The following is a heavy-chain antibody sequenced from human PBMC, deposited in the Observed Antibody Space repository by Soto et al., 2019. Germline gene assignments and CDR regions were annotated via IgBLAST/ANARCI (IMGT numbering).Heavy chain of an antibody. Sequence: PSEALSLTCTVSGYSISSGSYWAWIRQPPGKGPEWIASIYHGGTTFYNPSVKSRITISVDTSKNQFSLKLSSVTAADTAVYYCARGSWGGSYYYFDYWGQGTLVTVSS. J-gene: IGHJ4*02. CDR2: IYHGGTT. CDR3: ARGSWGGSYYYFDY. CDR1: GYSISSGSY. V-gene: IGHV4-38-2*02. D-gene: IGHD1-26*01.